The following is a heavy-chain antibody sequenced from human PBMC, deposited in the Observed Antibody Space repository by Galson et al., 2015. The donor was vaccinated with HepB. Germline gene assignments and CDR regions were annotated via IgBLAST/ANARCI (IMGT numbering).Heavy chain of an antibody. CDR2: ISYDGTDK. CDR1: GFTFSNYG. J-gene: IGHJ4*02. CDR3: AREDNWNYWVY. D-gene: IGHD1-7*01. V-gene: IGHV3-30*03. Sequence: LRLSCAASGFTFSNYGLHWVRQAPGKGLEGVAIISYDGTDKKYADPVKGRFTISIDNSKNTLYLKLDSLRAEDTAVYYCAREDNWNYWVYWGQGTLVTVSS.